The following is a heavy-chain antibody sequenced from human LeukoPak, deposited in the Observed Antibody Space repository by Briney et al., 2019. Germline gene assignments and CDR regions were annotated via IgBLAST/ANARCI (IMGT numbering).Heavy chain of an antibody. J-gene: IGHJ4*02. CDR1: GFTFSNYA. D-gene: IGHD3-10*01. V-gene: IGHV3-21*01. Sequence: GGSLRLSCAASGFTFSNYAMSWVRQAPGKGLEWVSSISSSSSYIYYADSVKGRFTISRDNAKNSLYLQMNSLRAEDTAVYYCARDWFRAMVRGVIHDWGQGTLVTVSS. CDR3: ARDWFRAMVRGVIHD. CDR2: ISSSSSYI.